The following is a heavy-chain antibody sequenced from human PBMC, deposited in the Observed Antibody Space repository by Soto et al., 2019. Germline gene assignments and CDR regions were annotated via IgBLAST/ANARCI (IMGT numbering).Heavy chain of an antibody. Sequence: DVQLVESGGGLVQPGRSLRLSCAASGFSFDEYGMHWVRQAPGKGLEWVSGISWNSGTIGYADSVKGRFSISRDNAKKSLYLQMNRLRAEDRALYYCAKSKGGTANGMDVWGQGTTVIVSS. V-gene: IGHV3-9*01. J-gene: IGHJ6*02. D-gene: IGHD2-21*02. CDR3: AKSKGGTANGMDV. CDR2: ISWNSGTI. CDR1: GFSFDEYG.